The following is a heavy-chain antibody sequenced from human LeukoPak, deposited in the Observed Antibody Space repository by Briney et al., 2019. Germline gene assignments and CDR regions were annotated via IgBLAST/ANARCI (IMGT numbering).Heavy chain of an antibody. Sequence: GGSLRLSCAASGFTFSSYSMNWVRQAPGKGLEWVSSISSSSSYIYYADSVKGRFTISRDNAKNSLYLQMNSLRAEDTAVYYCARDRMATIDSFDIWGQGSMVTVSS. CDR1: GFTFSSYS. CDR2: ISSSSSYI. D-gene: IGHD5-24*01. J-gene: IGHJ3*02. CDR3: ARDRMATIDSFDI. V-gene: IGHV3-21*01.